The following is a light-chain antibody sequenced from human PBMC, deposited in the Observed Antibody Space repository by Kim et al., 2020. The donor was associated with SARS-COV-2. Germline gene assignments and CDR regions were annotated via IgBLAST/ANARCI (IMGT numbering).Light chain of an antibody. CDR2: AAS. V-gene: IGKV1-27*01. CDR1: QDIANS. J-gene: IGKJ1*01. Sequence: DIQMTQSPSSLSASVGDRVTITCRASQDIANSLAWYQQKPGKVPKLLIYAASTLQSGVPSRFSGSGSGTQFTLTIGSLQTEDVATYYCQKYNSAPWTFGQGTKVDIK. CDR3: QKYNSAPWT.